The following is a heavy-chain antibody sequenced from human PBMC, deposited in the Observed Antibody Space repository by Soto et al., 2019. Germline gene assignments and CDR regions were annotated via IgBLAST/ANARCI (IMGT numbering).Heavy chain of an antibody. CDR2: ISTYSGKT. D-gene: IGHD5-12*01. CDR1: GYTFNVYS. Sequence: QVQLVQSGAEVKKPGDSVKVSCKASGYTFNVYSFIWVRQAPGQGLEWVGWISTYSGKTEYAQNLQGRVTLTTDTSTNTGYMELGGLRSDDTAVYYCARDNGYNDYWGQGTLVTVSS. V-gene: IGHV1-18*04. J-gene: IGHJ4*02. CDR3: ARDNGYNDY.